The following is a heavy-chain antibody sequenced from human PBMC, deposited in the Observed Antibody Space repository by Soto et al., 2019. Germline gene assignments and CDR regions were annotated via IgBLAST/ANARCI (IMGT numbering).Heavy chain of an antibody. CDR2: ISGSGGST. CDR3: AKEGASSSTPYYYYYMDV. CDR1: GFTFSRYA. Sequence: GGSLRLSCAASGFTFSRYAMSWVRQAPGKGLEWVSAISGSGGSTYYVDSVKGRFTISRDNSKNTLYLQMISLRAEDTAVYYCAKEGASSSTPYYYYYMDVWGKGTMVTVSS. V-gene: IGHV3-23*01. D-gene: IGHD6-6*01. J-gene: IGHJ6*03.